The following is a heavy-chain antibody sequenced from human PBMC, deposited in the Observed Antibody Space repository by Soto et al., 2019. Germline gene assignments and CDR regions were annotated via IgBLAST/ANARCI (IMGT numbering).Heavy chain of an antibody. V-gene: IGHV3-23*01. D-gene: IGHD1-26*01. J-gene: IGHJ4*02. Sequence: LRLSCAASGFTFSTYAMSWVRQAPGKGPEWVSAISGSGSNTYYADSVKGRFTISRDDSKSTLYLQMNSLRAEDTAVYYCARDPSHSYYNLFSYFDYWGQGTLVTVSS. CDR2: ISGSGSNT. CDR1: GFTFSTYA. CDR3: ARDPSHSYYNLFSYFDY.